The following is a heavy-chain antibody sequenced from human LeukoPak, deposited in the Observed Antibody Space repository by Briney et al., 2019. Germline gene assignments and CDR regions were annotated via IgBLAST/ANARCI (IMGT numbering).Heavy chain of an antibody. CDR2: ITWNSGNI. D-gene: IGHD1-26*01. CDR1: GFTFSSYE. V-gene: IGHV3-9*01. Sequence: QTGGSLRLSCAASGFTFSSYEMNWVRQAPGKGPEWVSGITWNSGNIAYADSVKGRFTISRDNAKNSLYLQMNSLRAEDTALYYCAKGSVVGATSFMFEYFQHWGQGTLVTVSS. CDR3: AKGSVVGATSFMFEYFQH. J-gene: IGHJ1*01.